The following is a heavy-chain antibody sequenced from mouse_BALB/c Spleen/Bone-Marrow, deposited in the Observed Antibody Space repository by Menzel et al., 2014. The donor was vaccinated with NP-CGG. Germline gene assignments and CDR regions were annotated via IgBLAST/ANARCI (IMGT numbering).Heavy chain of an antibody. CDR3: ARRGYGNSYWYFDV. V-gene: IGHV5-6*02. Sequence: EVMLVESGGDLVKPGGSLKLSCAASGFTFSSYGMSWVRQTPDKRLEWVATISSGGSYTYYPDSVKGRFTISRDNAKNTLYLQVSSLKSEDTAMYYCARRGYGNSYWYFDVWGAGTTVTVSS. CDR1: GFTFSSYG. CDR2: ISSGGSYT. J-gene: IGHJ1*01. D-gene: IGHD2-10*02.